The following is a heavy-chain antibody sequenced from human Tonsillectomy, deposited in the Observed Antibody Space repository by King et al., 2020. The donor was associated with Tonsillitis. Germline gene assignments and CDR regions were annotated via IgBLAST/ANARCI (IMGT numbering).Heavy chain of an antibody. J-gene: IGHJ4*02. Sequence: VQLVESGGDLVQPGGSLRLSCAASGFTFSSYWMTWVRQAPGKGLEWVANINQDESEKYYVDSVKGQFTISRDNAQNSLYLQMNSLRAEDTAVYYCASGGHVDYCGQGTLVTVSS. D-gene: IGHD3-16*01. CDR3: ASGGHVDY. CDR1: GFTFSSYW. CDR2: INQDESEK. V-gene: IGHV3-7*03.